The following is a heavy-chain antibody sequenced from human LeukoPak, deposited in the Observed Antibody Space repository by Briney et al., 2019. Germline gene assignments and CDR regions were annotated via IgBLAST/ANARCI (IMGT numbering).Heavy chain of an antibody. CDR2: IKDKSDGGTT. J-gene: IGHJ4*02. Sequence: PGGSLRLSCAASGFTLSDTWMTWVRQAPGKGLEWVGRIKDKSDGGTTAYSAPVKGRFTISRDDSKNTLYLQMNNLKTEDTAVYYCSTDRRLTGLFDFWGQGTQVTVSS. D-gene: IGHD3-9*01. CDR1: GFTLSDTW. CDR3: STDRRLTGLFDF. V-gene: IGHV3-15*01.